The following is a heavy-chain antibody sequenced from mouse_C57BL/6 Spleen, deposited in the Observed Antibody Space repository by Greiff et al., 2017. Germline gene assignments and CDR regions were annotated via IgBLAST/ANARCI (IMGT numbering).Heavy chain of an antibody. CDR1: GYTFTSYG. CDR3: AREGGLYGYDGGYYFDY. Sequence: QVQLQQSGAELARPGASVKLSCKASGYTFTSYGISWVKQRTGQGLEWIGEIYPRSGNTYYNEKFKGKATLTADKSSSTAYMGLRSLTSEDAAVYFCAREGGLYGYDGGYYFDYWGQGTTLTVSS. CDR2: IYPRSGNT. V-gene: IGHV1-81*01. J-gene: IGHJ2*01. D-gene: IGHD2-2*01.